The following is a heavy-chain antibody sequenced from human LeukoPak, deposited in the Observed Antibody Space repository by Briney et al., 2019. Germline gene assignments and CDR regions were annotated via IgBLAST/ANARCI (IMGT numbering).Heavy chain of an antibody. CDR1: GFTFDDYA. D-gene: IGHD3-3*01. V-gene: IGHV3-9*01. CDR2: ISWNSGSI. J-gene: IGHJ3*02. CDR3: ADPFADAFDI. Sequence: GRSLRLSCAASGFTFDDYAMHWVRQAPGKGLEWVSGISWNSGSIGYADSVKGRFTISRDNAKNTLYLQMNSLRAEDTAVYYCADPFADAFDIWGQGTMVTVSS.